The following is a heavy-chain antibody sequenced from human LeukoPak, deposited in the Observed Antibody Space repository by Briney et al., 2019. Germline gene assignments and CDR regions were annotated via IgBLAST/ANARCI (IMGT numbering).Heavy chain of an antibody. V-gene: IGHV4-59*01. CDR3: ARDSTPYGHSGY. J-gene: IGHJ4*02. CDR1: GGSINYYY. CDR2: IYYSGST. Sequence: SETLSLTCTVSGGSINYYYWMWIRQPPGKGLEWIGYIYYSGSTNYNPSLKSRVTISVDTSKNQFSLNLSSVTAADTAVYYCARDSTPYGHSGYWGQGTLVTVSP. D-gene: IGHD4-17*01.